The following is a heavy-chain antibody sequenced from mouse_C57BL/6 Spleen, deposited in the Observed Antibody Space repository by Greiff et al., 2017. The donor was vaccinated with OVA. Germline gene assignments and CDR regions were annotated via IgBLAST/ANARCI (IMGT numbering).Heavy chain of an antibody. Sequence: QVQLQQSGPELVKPGASVKISCKASGYAFSSSWMNWVKQRPGKGLEWIGRIYPGDGDTNYNGKFKGKATLTADKSSSTAYMQLSSLTSEDSAVYFCARELGRVPAYWGQGTLVTVSA. V-gene: IGHV1-82*01. J-gene: IGHJ3*01. CDR3: ARELGRVPAY. CDR1: GYAFSSSW. CDR2: IYPGDGDT. D-gene: IGHD4-1*01.